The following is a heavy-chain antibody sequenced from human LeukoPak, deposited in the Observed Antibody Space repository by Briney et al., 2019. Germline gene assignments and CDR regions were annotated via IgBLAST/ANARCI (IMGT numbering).Heavy chain of an antibody. J-gene: IGHJ4*02. CDR3: ARFTAARPVY. V-gene: IGHV3-48*04. CDR2: ISSSSSTI. D-gene: IGHD6-6*01. CDR1: GFTFSSYS. Sequence: GGSLRLSCATSGFTFSSYSMTWVRQAPGKGLEWVSYISSSSSTIYYADSVKGRFTISRDNAKNTLYLQMNSLRAEDTAVYYCARFTAARPVYWGQGALVTVSS.